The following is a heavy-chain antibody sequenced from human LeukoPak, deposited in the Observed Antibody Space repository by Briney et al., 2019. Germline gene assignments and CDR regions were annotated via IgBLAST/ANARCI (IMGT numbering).Heavy chain of an antibody. CDR2: IGVTGDT. CDR3: ARLSITMRHWDV. D-gene: IGHD3-22*01. J-gene: IGHJ6*02. Sequence: GGSLRLSCAASGFTFSMYEMHWVRQPTGKGLEWVSVIGVTGDTYYSAPVKGRFLISRESAKNSVDLQMNSLSPGDTAVYYCARLSITMRHWDVWGQGTSVTVSS. CDR1: GFTFSMYE. V-gene: IGHV3-13*01.